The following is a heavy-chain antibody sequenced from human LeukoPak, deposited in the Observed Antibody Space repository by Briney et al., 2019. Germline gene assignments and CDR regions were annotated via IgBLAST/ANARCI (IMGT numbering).Heavy chain of an antibody. V-gene: IGHV4-34*01. CDR1: GGSFSGYY. Sequence: SETLSLTCAVYGGSFSGYYWSWIRQPPGKGLEWIGEINHSGSTNYNPSLKSRVTISVDTSKNQFSLKLSSVTAADTAVYYCARRGGPYYYGSGSYDYWGQGTLVTVSS. D-gene: IGHD3-10*01. CDR2: INHSGST. CDR3: ARRGGPYYYGSGSYDY. J-gene: IGHJ4*02.